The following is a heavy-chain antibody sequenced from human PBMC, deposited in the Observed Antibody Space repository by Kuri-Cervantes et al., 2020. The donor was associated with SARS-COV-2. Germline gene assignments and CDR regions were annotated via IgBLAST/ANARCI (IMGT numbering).Heavy chain of an antibody. V-gene: IGHV4-59*01. CDR2: IYYSGST. Sequence: GSLRLSCTVSGGSISSYYWSWIRQPPGKGLEWIGYIYYSGSTNYNPSLKSQVTISVDTSKNQFSLKLSSVTAADTAVYYCARGRDSSGWSFFDYWGQGTLVTVSS. D-gene: IGHD6-19*01. CDR3: ARGRDSSGWSFFDY. J-gene: IGHJ4*02. CDR1: GGSISSYY.